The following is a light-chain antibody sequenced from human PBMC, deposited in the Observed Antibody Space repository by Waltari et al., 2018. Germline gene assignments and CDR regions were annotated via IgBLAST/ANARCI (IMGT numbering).Light chain of an antibody. CDR1: QSVSRS. Sequence: EIVLTQSPGTLSLSTGERATLSCRASQSVSRSLAWYQQKPGQAPRLLIYGASNRAAGIPDRFSGSGSGTDFSLTISRLEPEDFAVYYCQHYVRLPATFGQGTKVEIK. CDR2: GAS. V-gene: IGKV3-20*01. J-gene: IGKJ1*01. CDR3: QHYVRLPAT.